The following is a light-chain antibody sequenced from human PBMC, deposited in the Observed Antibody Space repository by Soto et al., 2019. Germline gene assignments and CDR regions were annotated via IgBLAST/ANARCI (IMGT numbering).Light chain of an antibody. CDR2: AAS. J-gene: IGKJ5*01. Sequence: DTQLTQSPSFLSASVGGRVTITCRASQGINRFLAWYQQKPGKAPKLLIYAASTLQSGVPSRFSGSGSGTEFTLTISSLQPEDFATYYCQQLKSNLITFGQGTRLEIK. CDR3: QQLKSNLIT. V-gene: IGKV1-9*01. CDR1: QGINRF.